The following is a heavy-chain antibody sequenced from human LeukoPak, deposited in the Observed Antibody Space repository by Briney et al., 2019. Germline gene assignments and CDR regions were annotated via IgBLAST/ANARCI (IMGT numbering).Heavy chain of an antibody. J-gene: IGHJ5*02. CDR3: GSGPVGTTVP. D-gene: IGHD1-1*01. CDR2: ISGSGSHA. V-gene: IGHV3-23*01. Sequence: GGSLRLSCAASGFTFSSYAMSWVRQAPGKGLEWVSAISGSGSHANYAESVKGRFTISRDNSKNTLYLQMHSLIAADTAVYYCGSGPVGTTVPWGQGTLVTVSS. CDR1: GFTFSSYA.